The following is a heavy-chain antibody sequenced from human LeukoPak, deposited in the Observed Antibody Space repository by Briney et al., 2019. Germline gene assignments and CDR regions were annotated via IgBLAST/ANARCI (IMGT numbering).Heavy chain of an antibody. V-gene: IGHV3-30*02. CDR1: GFTFSSYG. J-gene: IGHJ4*02. CDR2: IREDGSNK. CDR3: AKCQQLLIDYFDY. Sequence: GGSLRLACAASGFTFSSYGMHWVRQAPGKWLEWVAFIREDGSNKYYAHSVKGRFTISRDNSKNTLCLQMNSLRAEDTAVYYCAKCQQLLIDYFDYWGQRTLVTVSS. D-gene: IGHD6-13*01.